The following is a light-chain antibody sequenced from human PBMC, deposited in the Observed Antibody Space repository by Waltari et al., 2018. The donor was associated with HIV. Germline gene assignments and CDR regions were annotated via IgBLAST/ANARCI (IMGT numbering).Light chain of an antibody. CDR3: AAWDDSLSGPV. CDR1: NSNIGSNY. V-gene: IGLV1-47*01. J-gene: IGLJ3*02. Sequence: QSVLTQPPSASGTPGQRVTNPCSGCNSNIGSNYVYWYQQLPGTAPKVPFYRTNQRSSGVPARFSGSKSGTSAALAISGLRSEDEADYYCAAWDDSLSGPVFGGGTKLTVL. CDR2: RTN.